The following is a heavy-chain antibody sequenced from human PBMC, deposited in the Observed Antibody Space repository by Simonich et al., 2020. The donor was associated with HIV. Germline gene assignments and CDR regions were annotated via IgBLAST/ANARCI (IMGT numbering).Heavy chain of an antibody. V-gene: IGHV1-24*01. D-gene: IGHD6-6*01. CDR3: ARDRGPQSIGGNYYYMDV. Sequence: QVHLVQSGAAMKKSGASVKVSCKVSGYTLTELSMHWGQQAPGKGLVGRRGCDSEEGETISVQKYQGRVTMTEDTYTDTAYMELSSLRFEYTAVYYCARDRGPQSIGGNYYYMDVWGKGTTVTVSS. J-gene: IGHJ6*03. CDR1: GYTLTELS. CDR2: CDSEEGET.